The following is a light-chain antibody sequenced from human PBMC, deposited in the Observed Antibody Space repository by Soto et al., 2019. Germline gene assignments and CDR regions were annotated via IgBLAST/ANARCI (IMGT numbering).Light chain of an antibody. V-gene: IGLV1-40*01. CDR3: QSYDSSLSQNV. Sequence: QSVLTQPPSVSGAPGQRATISCTGSSSNIGAGYDVHWYQQLPGTAPKLLIYGNSNRPSGVPDRFSGSKSGTSASLAITGLQAEDEADYYCQSYDSSLSQNVFGTGTKVTVL. CDR1: SSNIGAGYD. CDR2: GNS. J-gene: IGLJ1*01.